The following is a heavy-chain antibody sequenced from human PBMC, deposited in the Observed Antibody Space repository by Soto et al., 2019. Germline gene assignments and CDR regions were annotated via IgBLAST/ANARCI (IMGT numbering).Heavy chain of an antibody. CDR1: GGSISSYY. CDR2: IYYSGST. V-gene: IGHV4-59*01. Sequence: SETLSLTCTVSGGSISSYYWSWIRQPPGKGLEWIGYIYYSGSTNYNPSLKSRVTISVDTSKNQFSLKLSSVTAADTAVYYRARDAGYCSGGSCSPFDYWGQGTLVTVSS. J-gene: IGHJ4*02. CDR3: ARDAGYCSGGSCSPFDY. D-gene: IGHD2-15*01.